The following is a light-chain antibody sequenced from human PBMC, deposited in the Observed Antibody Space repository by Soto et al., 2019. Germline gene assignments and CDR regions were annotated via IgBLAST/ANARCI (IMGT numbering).Light chain of an antibody. CDR3: SSYTTSSSYV. Sequence: QSVLTQPASVSGSPGQSITISCTGTSSDVGGFNYVSWYQQHPGKAPKLLIFDVYSRPSGISNRSPGSKSGNTASLTISGLQAEDEADYYCSSYTTSSSYVFGAGTKAPS. V-gene: IGLV2-14*01. CDR1: SSDVGGFNY. J-gene: IGLJ1*01. CDR2: DVY.